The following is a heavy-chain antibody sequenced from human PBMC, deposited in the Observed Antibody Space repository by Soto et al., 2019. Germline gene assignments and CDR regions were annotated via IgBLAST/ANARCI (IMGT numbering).Heavy chain of an antibody. CDR3: TTGEDFWSDSNLEY. J-gene: IGHJ4*02. CDR2: IKSKTDGGTT. V-gene: IGHV3-15*01. D-gene: IGHD3-3*01. CDR1: GFTFSNAW. Sequence: GGSLRLSCAASGFTFSNAWMSWVRQAPGKGLEWVGRIKSKTDGGTTDYAAPVKGRFTISRDDSKNTLYLQMNSLKTEDTAVYYCTTGEDFWSDSNLEYWGQGTLVTVSS.